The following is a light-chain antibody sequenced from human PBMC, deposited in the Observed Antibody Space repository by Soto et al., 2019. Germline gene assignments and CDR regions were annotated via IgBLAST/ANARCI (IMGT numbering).Light chain of an antibody. V-gene: IGKV1-33*01. Sequence: DIQMTQSPSSLSASVGARVSITCQASQDIRTSLSWFQQKPGRAPKLLIYGASNLETGVPSRFSGIGSGTDFTFTSSSLQPADIATYYCQHYDNLPPFTFGPGTKVDI. CDR3: QHYDNLPPFT. CDR2: GAS. CDR1: QDIRTS. J-gene: IGKJ3*01.